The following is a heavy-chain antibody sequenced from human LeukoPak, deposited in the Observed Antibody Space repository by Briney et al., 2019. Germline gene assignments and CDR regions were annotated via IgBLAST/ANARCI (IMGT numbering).Heavy chain of an antibody. V-gene: IGHV4-39*01. D-gene: IGHD6-19*01. CDR1: GGSIRSISNY. Sequence: SETLSLTCTVSGGSIRSISNYWGWIRQPPGKGLEWIGNIYYSGSTNYNPSLKSRVTISLDTSKNQFSLKLTSVTAADTAVYYCATPGRIAVAGQFDYWGQGTLVTVSS. CDR2: IYYSGST. J-gene: IGHJ4*02. CDR3: ATPGRIAVAGQFDY.